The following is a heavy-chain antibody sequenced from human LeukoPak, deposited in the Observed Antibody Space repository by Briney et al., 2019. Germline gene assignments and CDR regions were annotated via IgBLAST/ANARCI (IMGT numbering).Heavy chain of an antibody. CDR2: ISSSGSTI. D-gene: IGHD4-23*01. Sequence: PGGSLRLSCAASGFTFSSYEMNWVRQAPGKGLEWVSHISSSGSTIYYTDSVKGRFTISRDNSKNSLYLQMNSLRAEDTAIYYRARTVARIGYWGQGTLVTVSS. CDR1: GFTFSSYE. V-gene: IGHV3-48*03. CDR3: ARTVARIGY. J-gene: IGHJ4*02.